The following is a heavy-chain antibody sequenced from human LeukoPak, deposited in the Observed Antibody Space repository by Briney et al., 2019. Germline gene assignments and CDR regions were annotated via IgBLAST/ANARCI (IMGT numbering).Heavy chain of an antibody. Sequence: SQTLSLTCTVSDGSMGTYYWGWIRQPPRKRMEWIGYIYFSGSTTTNPSLTLRVPVSVDTSKNQFSLKLTSMTAADTAVYYCARGRLGRQHASFFDSWGHGTLVTVSS. D-gene: IGHD6-19*01. CDR1: DGSMGTYY. V-gene: IGHV4-59*08. J-gene: IGHJ4*01. CDR3: ARGRLGRQHASFFDS. CDR2: IYFSGST.